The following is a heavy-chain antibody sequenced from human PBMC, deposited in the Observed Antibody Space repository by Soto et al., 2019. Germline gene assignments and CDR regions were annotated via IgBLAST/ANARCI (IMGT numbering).Heavy chain of an antibody. CDR3: ARVWAWGCSGGTSCFDY. CDR2: ISAYNGNT. V-gene: IGHV1-18*01. D-gene: IGHD2-15*01. Sequence: QVQLVQSGAEVKKPGASVKVSCKASGYTLSSYGISWVRQAPGQGLEWMGWISAYNGNTDYAQKLQGRVTMTTDSSTSTAYMELRSLRSDDTAVYYCARVWAWGCSGGTSCFDYWGQGTLVTVSS. J-gene: IGHJ4*02. CDR1: GYTLSSYG.